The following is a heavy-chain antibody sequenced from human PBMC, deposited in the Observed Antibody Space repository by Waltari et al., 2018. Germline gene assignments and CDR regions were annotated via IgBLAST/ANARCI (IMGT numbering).Heavy chain of an antibody. Sequence: QVQLQQWGAGLLKPSETLSLTCAVYGGSFSGYFWSWIRQSPGKGLEWIGQINRDGSNNFNPPLKSRVAMSVDTIKSQISLRLSSVTAADAAVYYCARVGDYHGSGRFGLDVWGQGTRVTVSS. D-gene: IGHD3-10*01. CDR2: INRDGSN. J-gene: IGHJ6*02. CDR1: GGSFSGYF. CDR3: ARVGDYHGSGRFGLDV. V-gene: IGHV4-34*01.